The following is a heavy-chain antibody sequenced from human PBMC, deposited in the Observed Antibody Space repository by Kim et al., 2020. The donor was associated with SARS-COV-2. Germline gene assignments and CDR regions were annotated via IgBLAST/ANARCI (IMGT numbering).Heavy chain of an antibody. CDR3: ARCPGTAAGTFFNYYYYGMDV. D-gene: IGHD6-13*01. V-gene: IGHV1-8*01. J-gene: IGHJ6*02. CDR2: MNPNSGNT. CDR1: GYTFTSYD. Sequence: ASVKVSCKASGYTFTSYDINWVRQATGQGLEWMGWMNPNSGNTGYAQKFQGRVTMTRNTSISTAYMELSSLRSEDTAVYYCARCPGTAAGTFFNYYYYGMDVWGQGTTVTVSS.